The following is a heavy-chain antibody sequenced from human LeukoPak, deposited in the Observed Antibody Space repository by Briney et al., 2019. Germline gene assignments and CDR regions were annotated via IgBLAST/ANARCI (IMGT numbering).Heavy chain of an antibody. CDR1: GGSISSGGYY. J-gene: IGHJ3*02. D-gene: IGHD3-22*01. V-gene: IGHV4-31*03. Sequence: SETLSFTCTVSGGSISSGGYYWSWIRQHPGKGLEWIGYIYYSGSTYYNRSLKSRVTISVDTSKNQFSLKLSSVTAADTAVHYCARDLPDYYDSSGYLLPHAFDIWGQGTMVTVSS. CDR2: IYYSGST. CDR3: ARDLPDYYDSSGYLLPHAFDI.